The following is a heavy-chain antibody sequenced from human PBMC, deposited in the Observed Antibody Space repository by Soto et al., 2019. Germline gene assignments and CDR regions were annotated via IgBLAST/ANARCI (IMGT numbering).Heavy chain of an antibody. CDR3: AVYYYDSSGHFDY. D-gene: IGHD3-22*01. J-gene: IGHJ4*02. V-gene: IGHV4-59*01. Sequence: SETLSLTCTVSGGSISSYYWSWIRQPPGKGLEWIGYIYYSGSTNYNPSLKSRVTISVDTSKNQFSLKLSSVTAADTAVYYCAVYYYDSSGHFDYWGQGTLVTVSS. CDR2: IYYSGST. CDR1: GGSISSYY.